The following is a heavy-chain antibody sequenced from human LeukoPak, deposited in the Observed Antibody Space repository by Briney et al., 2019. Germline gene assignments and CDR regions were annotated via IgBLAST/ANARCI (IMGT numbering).Heavy chain of an antibody. D-gene: IGHD6-19*01. CDR1: GYTFTSYG. V-gene: IGHV1-69*13. CDR3: ARPSSGWYEPYYYGMDV. J-gene: IGHJ6*02. Sequence: ASVKVSCKASGYTFTSYGISWVRLAPGQGLEWMGGIIPIFGTANYAQKFQGRVTITADESTSTAYMELSSLRSEDTAVYYCARPSSGWYEPYYYGMDVWGQGTTVTVSS. CDR2: IIPIFGTA.